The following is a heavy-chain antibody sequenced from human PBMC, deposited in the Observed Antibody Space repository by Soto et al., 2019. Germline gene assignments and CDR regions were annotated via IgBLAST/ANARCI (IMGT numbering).Heavy chain of an antibody. CDR2: IYYSGST. V-gene: IGHV4-59*08. J-gene: IGHJ5*02. CDR3: ARVTRITMVRGVIWWFDP. CDR1: GGSISSYY. Sequence: SETLSLTCTVSGGSISSYYWSWIRQPPGKGLEWIGYIYYSGSTNYNPSLKSRVTISVDTSKNQFSLKLSSVTAADTAVYYCARVTRITMVRGVIWWFDPWGQGTLVTVSS. D-gene: IGHD3-10*01.